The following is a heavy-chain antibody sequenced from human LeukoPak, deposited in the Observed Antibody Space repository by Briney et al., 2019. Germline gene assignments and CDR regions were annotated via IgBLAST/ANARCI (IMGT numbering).Heavy chain of an antibody. D-gene: IGHD2-2*01. CDR2: IGGSASST. CDR1: GFTVSSNY. V-gene: IGHV3-23*01. Sequence: GGSLRLSCAASGFTVSSNYMSWVRQAPGKGLEWVSAIGGSASSTYYADSVRGRFTISRDNSKDTLYLQMNSLRAEDTAVYYCAEIVLSTSTNWGQGTLVTVSS. J-gene: IGHJ4*02. CDR3: AEIVLSTSTN.